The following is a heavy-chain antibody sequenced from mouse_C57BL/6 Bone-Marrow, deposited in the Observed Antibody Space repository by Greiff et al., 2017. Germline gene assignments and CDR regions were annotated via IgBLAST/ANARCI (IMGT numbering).Heavy chain of an antibody. Sequence: EVNLVESGGDLVKPGGSLKLSCAASGFTFSSYGMSWVRQTPDKRLEWVATISSGGSYTYYPDSVKGRFTISRDNAKNTLYLQMSSLKSEDTAMYYCAIYYDYDRFAYWGQGTLVTVSA. J-gene: IGHJ3*01. V-gene: IGHV5-6*01. CDR2: ISSGGSYT. CDR1: GFTFSSYG. CDR3: AIYYDYDRFAY. D-gene: IGHD2-4*01.